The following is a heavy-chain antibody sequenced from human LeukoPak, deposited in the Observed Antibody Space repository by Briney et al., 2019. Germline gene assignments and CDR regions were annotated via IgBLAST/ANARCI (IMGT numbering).Heavy chain of an antibody. Sequence: SETDTCRPSGYASTGYYVHWGQQAPGQGLEWMGWSNPNSGGTNYAQKFRGRVTMTRDTSISTAYMELSRLRSDDTAVYYCAREYGSGTYHEYFQHCGQGTLVTVSS. J-gene: IGHJ1*01. CDR1: GYASTGYY. CDR2: SNPNSGGT. CDR3: AREYGSGTYHEYFQH. V-gene: IGHV1-2*02. D-gene: IGHD3-10*01.